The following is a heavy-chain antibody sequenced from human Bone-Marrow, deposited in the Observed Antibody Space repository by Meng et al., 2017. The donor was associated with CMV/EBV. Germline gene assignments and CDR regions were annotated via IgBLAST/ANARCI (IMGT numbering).Heavy chain of an antibody. D-gene: IGHD3-3*01. CDR2: IYYSGST. V-gene: IGHV4-39*07. CDR3: ARETRTDYDFWSGYGYYYGMDV. J-gene: IGHJ6*02. CDR1: GGSISSSSYY. Sequence: SETLSLTCTVSGGSISSSSYYWGWIRQPPGKGLEWIGSIYYSGSTYYNPSLKSRVTISVDTSKNQFSLKLSSVTAADTAVYYCARETRTDYDFWSGYGYYYGMDVWGQGTTVTVSS.